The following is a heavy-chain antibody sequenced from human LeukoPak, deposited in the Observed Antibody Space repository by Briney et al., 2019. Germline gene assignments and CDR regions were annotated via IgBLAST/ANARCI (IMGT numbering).Heavy chain of an antibody. V-gene: IGHV3-23*01. CDR2: ISDSGGRT. CDR3: AERGVVIRVILVGFHKEAYYFDS. D-gene: IGHD3-22*01. Sequence: PGGSLRLPCAVSGITLSNYGMSWVRQAPGKGLEWVAGISDSGGRTNYADSVKGRFTISRDNPKNTLYLQMNSLRAEDTAVYFCAERGVVIRVILVGFHKEAYYFDSWGQGALVTVSS. J-gene: IGHJ4*02. CDR1: GITLSNYG.